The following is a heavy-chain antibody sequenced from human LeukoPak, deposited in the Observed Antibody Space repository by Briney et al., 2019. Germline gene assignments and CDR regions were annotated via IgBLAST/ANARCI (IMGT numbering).Heavy chain of an antibody. CDR3: ARSTGRYLSNFDI. CDR1: GGSSSGYY. CDR2: IYYSGST. J-gene: IGHJ3*02. D-gene: IGHD1-14*01. V-gene: IGHV4-59*01. Sequence: SETLPLTCSVSGGSSSGYYWSWIRQPPGKGREWIGYIYYSGSTNYNPSLKSRVTISVDTSKNQFSLKLSSVTAADTAVYYCARSTGRYLSNFDIWGQGTMVTVSS.